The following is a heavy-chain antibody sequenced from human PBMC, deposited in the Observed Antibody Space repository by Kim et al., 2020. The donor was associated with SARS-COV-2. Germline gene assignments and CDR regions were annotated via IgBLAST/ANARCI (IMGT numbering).Heavy chain of an antibody. CDR2: ISYDGSNK. D-gene: IGHD3-10*01. CDR1: GFTFSSYG. CDR3: AKAALWFGPYDAFDI. Sequence: GGSLRLSCAASGFTFSSYGMHWVRQAPGKGLEWVAVISYDGSNKYYADSVKGRFTISRDNSKNTLYLQMNSLRAEDTAVYYCAKAALWFGPYDAFDIWGQGTMVTVSS. V-gene: IGHV3-30*18. J-gene: IGHJ3*02.